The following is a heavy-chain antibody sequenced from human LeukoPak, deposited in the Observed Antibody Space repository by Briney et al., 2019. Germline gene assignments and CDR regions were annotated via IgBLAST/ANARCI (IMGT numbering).Heavy chain of an antibody. Sequence: SETLSLTCTVSGGSISSYYWSWIRQPPGKGLEWIGYIYYSGSTNYNPSLKSRVTISVDTSKNQFSLKLSPATAADTAVYYCARRANSGFDAFDIWGQGTMVTVSS. CDR2: IYYSGST. J-gene: IGHJ3*02. D-gene: IGHD3-22*01. V-gene: IGHV4-59*01. CDR1: GGSISSYY. CDR3: ARRANSGFDAFDI.